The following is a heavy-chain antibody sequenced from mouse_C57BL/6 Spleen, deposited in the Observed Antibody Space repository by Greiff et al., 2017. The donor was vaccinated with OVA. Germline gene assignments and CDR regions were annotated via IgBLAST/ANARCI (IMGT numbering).Heavy chain of an antibody. V-gene: IGHV1-81*01. Sequence: QVQLQQSGAELARPGASVKLSCKASGYTFTSYGISWVKQRTGQGLEWIGEIYPRSGNTYYNEKFKGKATLTADKSSSTAYMELRSLTSEDSAVYFCARSRDGYYVNWYFDVWGTGTTVTVSS. D-gene: IGHD2-3*01. CDR1: GYTFTSYG. CDR2: IYPRSGNT. CDR3: ARSRDGYYVNWYFDV. J-gene: IGHJ1*03.